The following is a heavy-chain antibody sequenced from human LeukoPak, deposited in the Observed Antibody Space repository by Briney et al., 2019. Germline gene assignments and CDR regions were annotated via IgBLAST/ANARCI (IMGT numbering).Heavy chain of an antibody. CDR1: GGSISSYY. J-gene: IGHJ4*02. V-gene: IGHV4-59*01. CDR2: IYYSGST. Sequence: SETLSLTCTVSGGSISSYYWSWIRQPPGKGLEWIGCIYYSGSTNYNPSLKSRVTISVDTSKNQFSLKLSSVTAADTAVYYCARGVLITGTTPLDFWGQGTLVTVSS. D-gene: IGHD1-7*01. CDR3: ARGVLITGTTPLDF.